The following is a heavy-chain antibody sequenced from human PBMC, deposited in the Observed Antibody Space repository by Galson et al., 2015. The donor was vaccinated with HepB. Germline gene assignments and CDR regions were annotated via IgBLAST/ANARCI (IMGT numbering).Heavy chain of an antibody. V-gene: IGHV4-39*01. J-gene: IGHJ3*02. CDR1: GGSISSSSYY. Sequence: SETLSLTCTVSGGSISSSSYYWGWIRQPPGKGLEWIGSIYYSGSTYYNPSLKSRVTISVDTSKNQFSLKLSSVTAADTAVYYCARPPYYYDSSGYYEDAFDIWGQGTMVTVSS. CDR3: ARPPYYYDSSGYYEDAFDI. CDR2: IYYSGST. D-gene: IGHD3-22*01.